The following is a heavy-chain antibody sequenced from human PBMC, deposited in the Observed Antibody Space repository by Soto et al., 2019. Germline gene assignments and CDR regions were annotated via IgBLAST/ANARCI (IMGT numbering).Heavy chain of an antibody. V-gene: IGHV4-34*01. D-gene: IGHD3-10*01. Sequence: TLSLTCAVYGGSFSGYYWSWIRQPPGKGLEWIGEINHSGSTNYNPSLKSRVTISVDTSKNQFSLKLSSVTAADTAVYYCARGLITMVRGVIVGRYYYYYMDVWGKGTTVTVSS. CDR2: INHSGST. CDR3: ARGLITMVRGVIVGRYYYYYMDV. CDR1: GGSFSGYY. J-gene: IGHJ6*03.